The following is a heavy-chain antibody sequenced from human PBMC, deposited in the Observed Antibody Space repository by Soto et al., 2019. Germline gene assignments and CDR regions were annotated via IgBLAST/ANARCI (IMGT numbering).Heavy chain of an antibody. D-gene: IGHD1-7*01. CDR1: AGSFSSYA. CDR3: VRGVRRELRSHGMDA. J-gene: IGHJ6*02. V-gene: IGHV1-69*12. CDR2: IIPMYGAA. Sequence: QVQLVQSGAEVKKPGSSVKVSCKASAGSFSSYAISWVRQAPGQGLEWMGGIIPMYGAANYAQKFQGRVPITAGESTKTAYMAVYRLESEDTAVYYCVRGVRRELRSHGMDAWGQGTTVTVSS.